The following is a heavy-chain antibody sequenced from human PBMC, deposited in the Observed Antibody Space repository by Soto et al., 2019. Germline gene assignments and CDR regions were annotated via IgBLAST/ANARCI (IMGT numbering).Heavy chain of an antibody. Sequence: SGGSLRLSCAASGFTFSDHYMDWVRQAPGKGLEWVGRTRNKANSYTTEYAASVKGRFTISRDDSKNSLYLQMNSLKTEDTAVYYCARAYNWNEFDYWGQGTLVTVSS. CDR1: GFTFSDHY. CDR2: TRNKANSYTT. J-gene: IGHJ4*02. CDR3: ARAYNWNEFDY. D-gene: IGHD1-20*01. V-gene: IGHV3-72*01.